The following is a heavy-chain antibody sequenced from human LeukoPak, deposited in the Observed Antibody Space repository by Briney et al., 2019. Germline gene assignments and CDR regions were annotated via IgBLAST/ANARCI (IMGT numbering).Heavy chain of an antibody. CDR2: ISAYNGNT. D-gene: IGHD6-13*01. CDR3: ARMYSSSWEAKPAPWHNWFDP. J-gene: IGHJ5*02. V-gene: IGHV1-18*01. Sequence: GASVKVSCKASGYTFTSYGISWVRQAPGQGLEWMGWISAYNGNTNYAQKLQGRVTMTTDTSTSTVYMELRSLRSDDTAVYYCARMYSSSWEAKPAPWHNWFDPWGQGTLVTVSS. CDR1: GYTFTSYG.